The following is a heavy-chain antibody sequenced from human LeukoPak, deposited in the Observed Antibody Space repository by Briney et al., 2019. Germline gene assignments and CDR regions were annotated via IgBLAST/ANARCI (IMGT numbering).Heavy chain of an antibody. J-gene: IGHJ4*02. V-gene: IGHV4-59*01. CDR3: ASLTTGTTSSYYFDY. CDR1: GGSISSYY. CDR2: IYYSGST. Sequence: SQTLSLTCTVSGGSISSYYWSWIRQPPGKGLEWIGYIYYSGSTNYNPSLKSRVTISVDTSKNQFSLKLSSVTAADTAVYYCASLTTGTTSSYYFDYWGQGTLVTVSS. D-gene: IGHD1-1*01.